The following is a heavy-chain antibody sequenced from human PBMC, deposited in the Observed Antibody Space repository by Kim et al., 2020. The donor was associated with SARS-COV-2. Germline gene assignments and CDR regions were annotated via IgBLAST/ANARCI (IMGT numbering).Heavy chain of an antibody. V-gene: IGHV4-59*08. J-gene: IGHJ3*02. D-gene: IGHD2-15*01. Sequence: SETLSLTCTVSGGSISSYYWSWIRQPPGKGLEWIGYIYYSGSTNYNPFLKSRVTISVDTSKNQFSLKLSSVTAADTAVYYCARRSLGYCSGGSCYSAFDIWGLGTMVTVSS. CDR3: ARRSLGYCSGGSCYSAFDI. CDR2: IYYSGST. CDR1: GGSISSYY.